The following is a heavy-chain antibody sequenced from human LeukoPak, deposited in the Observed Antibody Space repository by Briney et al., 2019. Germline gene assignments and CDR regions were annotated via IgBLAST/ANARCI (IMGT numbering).Heavy chain of an antibody. V-gene: IGHV4-34*12. CDR3: ARSGGDFRPRPYYFDY. Sequence: SETLSLTCAVYGGSFSGYYWSWIRQPPGKGLEWIGEIIHSGSTNYNPSLKSRVTISVDTSKNQFSLKLSSVTAADTAVYYCARSGGDFRPRPYYFDYWGQGTLVTVSS. CDR1: GGSFSGYY. D-gene: IGHD4-17*01. J-gene: IGHJ4*02. CDR2: IIHSGST.